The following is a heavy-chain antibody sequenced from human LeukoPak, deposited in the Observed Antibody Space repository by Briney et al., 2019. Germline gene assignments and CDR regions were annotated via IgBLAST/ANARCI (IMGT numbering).Heavy chain of an antibody. Sequence: GAPVKVSCQASGGTFSSYAISWVRQAHGQGLEWMGGIIPIFGTANYAQKFQGRVTITADKSTSTAYMELSSLGSEDTAVYYCARDGRYCSGGSCYFDYWGQGTLVTVSS. V-gene: IGHV1-69*06. D-gene: IGHD2-15*01. J-gene: IGHJ4*02. CDR1: GGTFSSYA. CDR2: IIPIFGTA. CDR3: ARDGRYCSGGSCYFDY.